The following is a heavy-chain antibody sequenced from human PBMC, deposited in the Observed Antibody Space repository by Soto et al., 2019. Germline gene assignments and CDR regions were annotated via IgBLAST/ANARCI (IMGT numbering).Heavy chain of an antibody. D-gene: IGHD2-15*01. CDR2: ISADSGDT. V-gene: IGHV1-18*04. J-gene: IGHJ5*02. Sequence: ASVKVSCKASGYTFTSYGISWLRQAPGQGLEWMGWISADSGDTEYAQKVQGRVTMTRDTTIGTAYLALRSLRSDDTAVYYCARDIAATATMLFDPWGQGTQVTVSS. CDR3: ARDIAATATMLFDP. CDR1: GYTFTSYG.